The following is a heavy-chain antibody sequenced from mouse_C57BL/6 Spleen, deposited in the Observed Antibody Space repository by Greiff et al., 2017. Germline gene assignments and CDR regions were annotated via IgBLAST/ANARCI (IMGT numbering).Heavy chain of an antibody. Sequence: DVKLVESEGGLVQPGSSMKLSCTASGFTFSDYYMAWVRQVPEKGLEWVANINYDGSSTYYLDSLKSRFIISRDNAKNILYLQMSSLKSEDTATYYCAREGGLRYFDVWGTGTTVTVSS. CDR3: AREGGLRYFDV. D-gene: IGHD3-1*01. CDR2: INYDGSST. J-gene: IGHJ1*03. CDR1: GFTFSDYY. V-gene: IGHV5-16*01.